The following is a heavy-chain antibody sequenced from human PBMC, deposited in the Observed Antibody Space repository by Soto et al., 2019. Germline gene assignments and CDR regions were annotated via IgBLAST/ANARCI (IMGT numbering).Heavy chain of an antibody. CDR3: ARGGYCSGGSCPIHAFDI. CDR2: IYYSGST. V-gene: IGHV4-31*03. D-gene: IGHD2-15*01. Sequence: TLCLTYTVSGGSISRGAYYWSWIRQQPGKGLEWIGYIYYSGSTYYNPSLKSRVTISVDTSKNQFSLKLSSVTAADTAVYYCARGGYCSGGSCPIHAFDIWGQGTMVT. CDR1: GGSISRGAYY. J-gene: IGHJ3*02.